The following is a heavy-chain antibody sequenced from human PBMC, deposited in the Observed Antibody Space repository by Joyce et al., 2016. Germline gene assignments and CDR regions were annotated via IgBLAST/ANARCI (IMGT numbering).Heavy chain of an antibody. CDR3: ARGDWTSGRT. CDR1: GFPFSSYW. V-gene: IGHV3-74*01. CDR2: INTDETST. J-gene: IGHJ5*02. D-gene: IGHD1-1*01. Sequence: EVQLVESGGDLVQPGGSLRLSCAASGFPFSSYWMHWVRQVPGKGLLWVSRINTDETSTSYADSVKGRFTISRDNAKNTLYLQMNSLRADDTAVYFCARGDWTSGRTWGQGTLVTVSS.